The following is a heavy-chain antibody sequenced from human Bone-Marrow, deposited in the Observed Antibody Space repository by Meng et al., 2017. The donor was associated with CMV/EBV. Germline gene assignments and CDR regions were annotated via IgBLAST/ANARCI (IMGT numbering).Heavy chain of an antibody. CDR1: GFTFSSYS. V-gene: IGHV3-21*01. CDR3: ARGHCGGAYYFDY. J-gene: IGHJ4*02. D-gene: IGHD4-23*01. CDR2: ISSSSSYI. Sequence: GGSLKIARSASGFTFSSYSMNWVRQAPGKGLEWVSSISSSSSYIYYADSVKGRFTISRDNAKNSLYLQMNSLRVEDTAVYYCARGHCGGAYYFDYWGQGTLVTVSS.